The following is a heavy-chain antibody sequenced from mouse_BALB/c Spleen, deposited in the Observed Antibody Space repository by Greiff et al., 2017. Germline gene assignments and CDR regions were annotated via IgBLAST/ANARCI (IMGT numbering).Heavy chain of an antibody. Sequence: EVKLVESGPELVKPGASVKMSCKASGYTFTDYYMDWVKQSHGESFEWIGRVNPYNGGTSYNQKFKGKATLTVDKSSSTAYMELNSLTSEDSAVYYCAREDTTATFAYWGQGTLVTVSA. CDR1: GYTFTDYY. CDR2: VNPYNGGT. CDR3: AREDTTATFAY. J-gene: IGHJ3*01. D-gene: IGHD1-2*01. V-gene: IGHV1-19*01.